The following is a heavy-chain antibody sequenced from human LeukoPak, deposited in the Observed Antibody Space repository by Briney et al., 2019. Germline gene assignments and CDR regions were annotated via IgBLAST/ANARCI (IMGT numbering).Heavy chain of an antibody. CDR3: AKDPGSGTFYADYFDY. V-gene: IGHV3-23*01. CDR2: ISGSGYST. Sequence: GGSLRLSCAASGFTFSSYSMNWVRQAPGKGLEWVSGISGSGYSTYCADSVKGRFTISRHNSKSTLYLQMNSLRAEDTAVYYCAKDPGSGTFYADYFDYWGQGTLVTVSS. D-gene: IGHD3-10*01. CDR1: GFTFSSYS. J-gene: IGHJ4*02.